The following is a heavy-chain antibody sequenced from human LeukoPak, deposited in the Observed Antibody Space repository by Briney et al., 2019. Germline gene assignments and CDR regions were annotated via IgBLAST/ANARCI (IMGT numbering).Heavy chain of an antibody. J-gene: IGHJ4*02. D-gene: IGHD3-22*01. CDR2: IIPVFGTA. V-gene: IGHV1-69*05. Sequence: VKVSCKASGGAFSSYAISWVRQAPGQGLEWMGRIIPVFGTANYAQKFQGRVTITTDESTSTAYMELSSLRSEDTAVYYCASEGYYYDSSGYFDYWGQGTLVTVSS. CDR1: GGAFSSYA. CDR3: ASEGYYYDSSGYFDY.